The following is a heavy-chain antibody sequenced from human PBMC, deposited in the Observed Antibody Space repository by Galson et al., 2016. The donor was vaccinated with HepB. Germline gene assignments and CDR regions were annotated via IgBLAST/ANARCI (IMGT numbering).Heavy chain of an antibody. Sequence: SLRLSCAASGFPFSSYSMNWVRQAPGKGLEWVSSISGSYYTNYADSVKARFTISRDNAKKSLILQMDSLRADDTAVYYCAKESTAAAAHLDYWGQGTLVTVSS. CDR1: GFPFSSYS. D-gene: IGHD6-13*01. V-gene: IGHV3-21*01. CDR3: AKESTAAAAHLDY. CDR2: ISGSYYT. J-gene: IGHJ4*02.